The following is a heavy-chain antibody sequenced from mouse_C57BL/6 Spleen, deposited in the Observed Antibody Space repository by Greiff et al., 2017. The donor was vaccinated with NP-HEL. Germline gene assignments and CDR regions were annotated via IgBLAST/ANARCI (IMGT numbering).Heavy chain of an antibody. Sequence: VQLQQSGAELVKPGASVKLSCKASGYTFTSYWMQWVKQRPGQGLEWIGEIYPSDSYTNYNRKFKGKATLTVDTSSSTAYMQLSSLTSEDSAVYYCARGSNDGSSYYFDDWGQGTTLTVSS. V-gene: IGHV1-50*01. CDR3: ARGSNDGSSYYFDD. D-gene: IGHD1-1*01. CDR2: IYPSDSYT. J-gene: IGHJ2*01. CDR1: GYTFTSYW.